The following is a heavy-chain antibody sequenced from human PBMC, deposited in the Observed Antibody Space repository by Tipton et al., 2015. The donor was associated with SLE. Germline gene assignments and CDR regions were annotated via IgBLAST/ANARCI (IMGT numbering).Heavy chain of an antibody. CDR3: VRDRGYAHFDY. D-gene: IGHD5-12*01. Sequence: TLSLTCTVSGGSISSSSYYWGWIRQPPGKGLEWIGSMFYSGTTYYNPSLKSRFTISVDTSKNQFSLKLSSVTAADTAVYNCVRDRGYAHFDYWGQGTLVTVSS. J-gene: IGHJ4*02. V-gene: IGHV4-39*07. CDR2: MFYSGTT. CDR1: GGSISSSSYY.